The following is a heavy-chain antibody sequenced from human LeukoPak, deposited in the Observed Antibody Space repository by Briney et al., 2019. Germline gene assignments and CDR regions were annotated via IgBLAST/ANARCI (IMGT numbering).Heavy chain of an antibody. CDR1: GFTFSSYS. Sequence: GGSLRLSCAASGFTFSSYSMNWVRQAPGKGLEWVSSISSSSSYIYYADSVKGRFTTSRDNAKNSLYLQMNSLRAEDTAVYYCASECSGGSCYLFAVGGSSNYWGQGTLVTVSS. V-gene: IGHV3-21*01. J-gene: IGHJ4*02. CDR2: ISSSSSYI. D-gene: IGHD2-15*01. CDR3: ASECSGGSCYLFAVGGSSNY.